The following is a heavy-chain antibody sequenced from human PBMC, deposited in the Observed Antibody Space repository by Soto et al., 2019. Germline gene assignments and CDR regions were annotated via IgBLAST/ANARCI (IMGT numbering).Heavy chain of an antibody. V-gene: IGHV3-30*18. D-gene: IGHD5-12*01. CDR1: GFTFSSYG. Sequence: GGSLRLSCAASGFTFSSYGMHWVRQAPGKGLEWVAVISYDGSNKYYADSVKGRFTISRDNSKNTLYLQMNSLRAEDTAVYYCAKSPGMATIENFDYGGQGTLVNVSS. CDR3: AKSPGMATIENFDY. J-gene: IGHJ4*02. CDR2: ISYDGSNK.